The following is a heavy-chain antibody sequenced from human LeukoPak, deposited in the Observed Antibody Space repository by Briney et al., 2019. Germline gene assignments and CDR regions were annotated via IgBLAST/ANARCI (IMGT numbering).Heavy chain of an antibody. D-gene: IGHD6-13*01. CDR1: SYSISSNNW. CDR3: ARAYSSSWYYFDY. J-gene: IGHJ4*02. CDR2: IYTSGST. Sequence: ETLSLTXAVSSYSISSNNWWGWSRQPPGKGLEWIGRIYTSGSTNYNPSLRSRVTMSVDTSKSQFSLKLISVTAADTAVYYCARAYSSSWYYFDYWGQGTLVTVSS. V-gene: IGHV4-28*03.